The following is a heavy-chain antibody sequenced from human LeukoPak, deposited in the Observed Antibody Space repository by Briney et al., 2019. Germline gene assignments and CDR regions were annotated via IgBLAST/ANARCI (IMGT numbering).Heavy chain of an antibody. CDR3: ARAPRRYDTYYYYYYGMDV. V-gene: IGHV1-18*01. CDR1: GYTFTSYG. J-gene: IGHJ6*02. D-gene: IGHD3-3*01. CDR2: ISAYNGNT. Sequence: ASVKVSCKASGYTFTSYGISWVRQAPGQGLEWMGWISAYNGNTNYAQKLQGRVTMTTDTSTSTAYMELRSLRSDDTAVYYCARAPRRYDTYYYYYYGMDVWGQGTTVTVSS.